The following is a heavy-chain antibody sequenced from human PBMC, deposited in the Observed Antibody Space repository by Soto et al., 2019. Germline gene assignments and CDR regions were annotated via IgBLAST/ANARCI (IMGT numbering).Heavy chain of an antibody. Sequence: ASVKVSCKASGYTFTGYYMHWVRQAPGQGLEWMGWINPNSGGTNYAQKFQGWVTMTRDTSISTAYMELSRLRSDDTAVYYCARGRKGVTILGVAQVNPWFDPWGQGTLVTVSS. J-gene: IGHJ5*02. CDR3: ARGRKGVTILGVAQVNPWFDP. V-gene: IGHV1-2*04. CDR1: GYTFTGYY. CDR2: INPNSGGT. D-gene: IGHD3-3*01.